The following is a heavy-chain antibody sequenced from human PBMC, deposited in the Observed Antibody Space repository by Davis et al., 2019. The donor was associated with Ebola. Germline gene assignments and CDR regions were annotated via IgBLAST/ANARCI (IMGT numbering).Heavy chain of an antibody. CDR3: ARDPHFVLRSIGYYGMDV. V-gene: IGHV3-7*03. J-gene: IGHJ6*02. CDR2: INQDGSVK. Sequence: GESLKISCAASGFTFSVYWMNWVRQVPGKGLEWVANINQDGSVKSYVDSVKGRFTISRDNAKNSLYLQMNSLRAEDTAVYHCARDPHFVLRSIGYYGMDVWGQGTTVTVSS. D-gene: IGHD3-3*01. CDR1: GFTFSVYW.